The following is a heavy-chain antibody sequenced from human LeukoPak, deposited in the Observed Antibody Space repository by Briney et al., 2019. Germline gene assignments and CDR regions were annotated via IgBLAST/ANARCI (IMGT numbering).Heavy chain of an antibody. CDR3: TTFYHEYSPY. D-gene: IGHD2/OR15-2a*01. V-gene: IGHV3-15*01. Sequence: GGSLRLSCAASGFSFMNAWMIWVRQAPGKGLEWVGRIKSNADGGTPDYAAPARGRFTISRDDSKNTLYLQMDSLKTEDTAVYYCTTFYHEYSPYWGRGTLVTVSS. J-gene: IGHJ4*02. CDR2: IKSNADGGTP. CDR1: GFSFMNAW.